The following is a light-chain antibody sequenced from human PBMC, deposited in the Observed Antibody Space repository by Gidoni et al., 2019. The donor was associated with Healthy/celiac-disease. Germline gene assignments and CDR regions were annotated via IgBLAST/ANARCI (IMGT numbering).Light chain of an antibody. CDR2: SNN. V-gene: IGLV1-44*01. Sequence: QSVLTQPPSASGTPRQGVTISCSGSSSNIGSNTVNGYQQLPGTAPKLLIYSNNQRPSGVPDRFSGSKSGTSASLAISGLQSEDEADYYCAAWDDSLNGVVFGGGTKLTVL. CDR1: SSNIGSNT. CDR3: AAWDDSLNGVV. J-gene: IGLJ2*01.